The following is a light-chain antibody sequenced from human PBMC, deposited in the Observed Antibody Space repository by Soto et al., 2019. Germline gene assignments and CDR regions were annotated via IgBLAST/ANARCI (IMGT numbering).Light chain of an antibody. CDR2: DAS. V-gene: IGKV3-11*01. CDR3: QQGSNWPVT. CDR1: QSVSSY. Sequence: EIVLTQSPATLSLSPGERATLSCRASQSVSSYLAWYQQKPGQAPRLLIYDASNRATGIPARFSGSGSGTDFTLTISSREPEDFAVYYCQQGSNWPVTFGPGTKVDIK. J-gene: IGKJ3*01.